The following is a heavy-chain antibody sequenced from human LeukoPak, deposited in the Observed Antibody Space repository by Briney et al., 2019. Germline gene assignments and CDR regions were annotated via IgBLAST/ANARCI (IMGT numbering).Heavy chain of an antibody. CDR2: IRSKAYGGTT. CDR1: GFTFGDYT. V-gene: IGHV3-49*04. J-gene: IGHJ4*02. CDR3: YSSSGYSASSVYYYAY. D-gene: IGHD3-22*01. Sequence: GRSLRLSCTASGFTFGDYTMSWVRQAPGKGLEWVGFIRSKAYGGTTEYAASVKGRFTISRDDSKSIAYLQMNSLKTEDTAVYYVYSSSGYSASSVYYYAYCGQGTLVTVSS.